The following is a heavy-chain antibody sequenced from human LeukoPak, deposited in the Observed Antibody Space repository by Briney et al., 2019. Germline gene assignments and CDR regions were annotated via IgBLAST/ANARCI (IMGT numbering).Heavy chain of an antibody. CDR3: AKDHYYGSGSYSRWVYFDY. CDR2: ISWDGGST. CDR1: GFTFDDYT. J-gene: IGHJ4*02. Sequence: GGSLRLSCAASGFTFDDYTMHWVRQAPGKGLEWVSLISWDGGSTYYADSVKGRFTISRDNSKNSLYLQMISLRTEDTALYFCAKDHYYGSGSYSRWVYFDYWGQGTLVTVS. D-gene: IGHD3-10*01. V-gene: IGHV3-43*01.